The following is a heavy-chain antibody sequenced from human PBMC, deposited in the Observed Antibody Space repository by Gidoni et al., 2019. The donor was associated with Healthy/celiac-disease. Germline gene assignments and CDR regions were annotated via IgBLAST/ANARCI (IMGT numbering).Heavy chain of an antibody. J-gene: IGHJ5*02. D-gene: IGHD5-18*01. CDR3: ARDMGDTAMVTGWFDP. V-gene: IGHV3-48*01. Sequence: FTISRDNAKNSLYLQMNSLRAEDTAVYYCARDMGDTAMVTGWFDPWGQGTLVTVSS.